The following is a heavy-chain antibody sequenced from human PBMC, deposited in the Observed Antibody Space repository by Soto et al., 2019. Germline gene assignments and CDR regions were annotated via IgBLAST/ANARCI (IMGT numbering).Heavy chain of an antibody. J-gene: IGHJ5*02. CDR2: ISGSGGST. D-gene: IGHD3-10*01. CDR1: GFTCSSDA. Sequence: VKPSGSASGFTCSSDAISLVRQAPGKWVEWVSAISGSGGSTYYADSVKGRFTISRDNTKNTLYLQMNSLRAEETAVYLCANALRITMVRGVSGTPTWGKGPLVTV. CDR3: ANALRITMVRGVSGTPT. V-gene: IGHV3-23*01.